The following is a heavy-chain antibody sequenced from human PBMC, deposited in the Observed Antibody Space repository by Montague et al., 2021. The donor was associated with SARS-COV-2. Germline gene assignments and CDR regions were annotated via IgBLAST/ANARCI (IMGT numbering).Heavy chain of an antibody. V-gene: IGHV3-7*01. CDR1: GFTFSSYW. CDR2: IKQDGSEK. D-gene: IGHD6-19*01. CDR3: AREGAVAGYYYYYGMDV. J-gene: IGHJ6*02. Sequence: SLRLSCAASGFTFSSYWMSWVRQAPGKGLEWVANIKQDGSEKYYVDSVKGRFTISRDNAKNSLYLQMNSLRAEDTAVYHCAREGAVAGYYYYYGMDVWGQGTTVTVSS.